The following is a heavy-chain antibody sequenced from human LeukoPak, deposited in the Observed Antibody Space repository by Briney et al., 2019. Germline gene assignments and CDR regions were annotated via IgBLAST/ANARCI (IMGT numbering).Heavy chain of an antibody. Sequence: ASVKVSCKASGYTFTNYYMHWVRQPPGQGLEWMGIINPSGGSTSYARKFQGRVTMTRDTSTSTVSMELSSLRSEDTAVYYCAKSEVGAISWVHWGQGTLVIVSS. CDR1: GYTFTNYY. J-gene: IGHJ4*02. CDR3: AKSEVGAISWVH. V-gene: IGHV1-46*01. D-gene: IGHD1-26*01. CDR2: INPSGGST.